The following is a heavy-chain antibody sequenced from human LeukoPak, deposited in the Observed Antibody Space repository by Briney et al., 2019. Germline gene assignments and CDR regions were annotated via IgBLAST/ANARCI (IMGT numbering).Heavy chain of an antibody. CDR3: ARALGYSYGYGIY. D-gene: IGHD5-18*01. J-gene: IGHJ4*02. Sequence: LTGGSLRLSCATSGFTFSSYWMHWVRQAPGKGLEWVSRINGDGSTINYAASVEGRFTVSRDNAKNTMYLQMNSLRAEDSAVYYCARALGYSYGYGIYWGQGSLVTVSS. CDR1: GFTFSSYW. V-gene: IGHV3-74*01. CDR2: INGDGSTI.